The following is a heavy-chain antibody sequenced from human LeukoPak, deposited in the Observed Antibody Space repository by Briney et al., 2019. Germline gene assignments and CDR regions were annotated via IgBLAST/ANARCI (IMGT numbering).Heavy chain of an antibody. Sequence: SETLSLTCAVYGGSFSGYYWSWIRQPPGKGLEWIGEINHSGSTNYNPSLKSRVTISVDTSKNQFSLKLNSVTATDTAVYYCARQHSGSGPYYSALDFWGQGTKVTVSS. CDR1: GGSFSGYY. D-gene: IGHD3-10*01. CDR3: ARQHSGSGPYYSALDF. V-gene: IGHV4-34*01. CDR2: INHSGST. J-gene: IGHJ3*01.